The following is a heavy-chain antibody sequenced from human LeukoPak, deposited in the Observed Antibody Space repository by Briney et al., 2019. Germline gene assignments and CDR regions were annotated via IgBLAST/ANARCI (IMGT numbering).Heavy chain of an antibody. J-gene: IGHJ4*02. V-gene: IGHV3-30-3*01. CDR2: ISYDGSNK. CDR3: ATPLDILTGYYLDY. Sequence: GRSLRLSCAASGFTFSSYAMHWVRQAPGKGLEWVAVISYDGSNKYYADSVKGRFTISRDNSKNTLYLQMNSLRAEDTAVYYCATPLDILTGYYLDYWGQGTLVTVSS. CDR1: GFTFSSYA. D-gene: IGHD3-9*01.